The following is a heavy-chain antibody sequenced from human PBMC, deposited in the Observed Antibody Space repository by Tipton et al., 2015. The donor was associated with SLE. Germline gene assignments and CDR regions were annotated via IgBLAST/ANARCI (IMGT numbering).Heavy chain of an antibody. V-gene: IGHV4-39*07. CDR2: INHSGST. CDR1: SGSITSTSYY. D-gene: IGHD3-3*01. Sequence: TLSLTCTVSSGSITSTSYYWSWIRQPPGKGLEWIGEINHSGSTNYNPSLKSRVTISVDTSKNQFSLKLSSVTAADTAVYYCARDSVGDFSSDAFDIWGQGTMVTVSS. CDR3: ARDSVGDFSSDAFDI. J-gene: IGHJ3*02.